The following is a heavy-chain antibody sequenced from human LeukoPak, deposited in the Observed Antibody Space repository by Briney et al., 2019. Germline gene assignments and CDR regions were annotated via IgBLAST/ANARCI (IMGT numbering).Heavy chain of an antibody. CDR3: ARDRLRWCQSGYYFDY. V-gene: IGHV3-33*01. CDR1: GFTFSSYG. CDR2: IWYDGSNK. Sequence: GGSLRLSCAASGFTFSSYGMHWVRQAPGKGLEWVAVIWYDGSNKYYADSVKGRFTISRDNSKNTLYLQMNSLRAEDTAVYYCARDRLRWCQSGYYFDYWGQGTLVTVSS. J-gene: IGHJ4*02. D-gene: IGHD4-23*01.